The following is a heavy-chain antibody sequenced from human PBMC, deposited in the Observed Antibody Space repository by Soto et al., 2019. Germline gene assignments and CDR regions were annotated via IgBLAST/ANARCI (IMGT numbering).Heavy chain of an antibody. V-gene: IGHV1-3*01. CDR2: INAGNGNT. D-gene: IGHD3-9*01. J-gene: IGHJ4*02. Sequence: QVQLVQSGAEVKKPGASVKVSCKASGYTFTSYAMHWVRQAPGQRLEWMGWINAGNGNTKYSQKFQGRVTITRDTSASTAYMELSSLRSEDTAVYYCARNLMDYDILTGYYMGYYFDYWGQGTRVTVSS. CDR3: ARNLMDYDILTGYYMGYYFDY. CDR1: GYTFTSYA.